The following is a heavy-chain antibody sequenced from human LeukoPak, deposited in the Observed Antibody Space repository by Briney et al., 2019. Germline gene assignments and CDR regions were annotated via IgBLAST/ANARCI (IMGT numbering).Heavy chain of an antibody. J-gene: IGHJ4*02. CDR1: GGSISSSSYY. Sequence: SETLSLTCTVSGGSISSSSYYWGWIRQPPGKGLEWIGSIYYSGSTYYNPSLKSRVTISVDTSKNQFSLKLSSVTAADTAVYYCARDLWGVEGYWGQGTLVTVSS. D-gene: IGHD3-10*01. CDR2: IYYSGST. CDR3: ARDLWGVEGY. V-gene: IGHV4-39*07.